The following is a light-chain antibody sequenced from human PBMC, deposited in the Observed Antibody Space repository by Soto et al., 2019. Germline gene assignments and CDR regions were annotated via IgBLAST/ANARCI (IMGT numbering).Light chain of an antibody. CDR1: QSVYTY. V-gene: IGKV3-11*01. CDR3: HQRYNWLS. CDR2: GVS. Sequence: EIVMTQSPATLSVSPGERATLSCRASQSVYTYLSWYQQKPGQAPRLLIYGVSNRATGVPARFSGSGSGTDFTLTISSLEPEDSAVYYCHQRYNWLSFGGGTKVDIK. J-gene: IGKJ4*01.